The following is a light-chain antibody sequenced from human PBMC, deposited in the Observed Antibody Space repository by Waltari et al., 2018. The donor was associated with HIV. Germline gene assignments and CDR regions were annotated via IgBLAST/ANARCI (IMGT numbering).Light chain of an antibody. Sequence: QSALTQPASVSGSPGQSITISCTGTTSDVGGYNYVSWYQHHPGKAPKLIIYEVSNRPSDISSRFSASKSGNTASLTISGLQAEDEADYDCNSYTSMSHLVFGGGTKLTV. V-gene: IGLV2-14*01. CDR3: NSYTSMSHLV. CDR1: TSDVGGYNY. CDR2: EVS. J-gene: IGLJ3*02.